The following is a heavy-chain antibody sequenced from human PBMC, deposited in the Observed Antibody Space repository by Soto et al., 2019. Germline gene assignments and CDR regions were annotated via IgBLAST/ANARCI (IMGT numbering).Heavy chain of an antibody. CDR3: ARDMDIGYCTNGVCWNWFDP. CDR2: ISAYNGNT. J-gene: IGHJ5*02. CDR1: GYTFTSYG. Sequence: EASVKVSCKASGYTFTSYGISWVRQAPGQGLEWMGWISAYNGNTNYAQKLQGRVTMTTDTSTSTAYMELRSLRSDDTAVYYCARDMDIGYCTNGVCWNWFDPWGQGTLVTVSS. D-gene: IGHD2-8*01. V-gene: IGHV1-18*01.